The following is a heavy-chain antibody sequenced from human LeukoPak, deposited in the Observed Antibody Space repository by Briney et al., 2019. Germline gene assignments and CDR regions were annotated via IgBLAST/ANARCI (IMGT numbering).Heavy chain of an antibody. V-gene: IGHV3-48*04. CDR2: ISSSGSTI. J-gene: IGHJ6*04. Sequence: GGSLRLSCTASGFTFSSYSMNWVRQAPGKGLEWVSYISSSGSTIYYADSVKGRFTISRDNAKNSLYLQMNSLRAEDTAVYYCAELGITMIGGVWGKGTTVTISS. CDR1: GFTFSSYS. CDR3: AELGITMIGGV. D-gene: IGHD3-10*02.